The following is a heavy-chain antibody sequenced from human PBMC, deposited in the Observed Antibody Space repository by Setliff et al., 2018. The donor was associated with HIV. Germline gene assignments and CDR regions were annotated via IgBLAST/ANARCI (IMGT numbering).Heavy chain of an antibody. V-gene: IGHV4-61*09. D-gene: IGHD2-21*02. CDR3: ARSSRGSLRDLDY. J-gene: IGHJ4*02. CDR1: GGSISSGGHY. CDR2: IYTSGST. Sequence: SETLSLTCTVSGGSISSGGHYWNWIRQPAGKGLEWIGHIYTSGSTNYNPSLKSRGSISVDASKNQFSLRLNSVTVADTAVYFCARSSRGSLRDLDYWGPGTLVTVS.